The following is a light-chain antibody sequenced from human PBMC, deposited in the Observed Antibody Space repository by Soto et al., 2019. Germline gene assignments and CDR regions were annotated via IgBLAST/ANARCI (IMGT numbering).Light chain of an antibody. V-gene: IGLV2-23*02. CDR2: EVS. J-gene: IGLJ3*02. Sequence: QSVLTQPASVSGSPGQSITISCTGTSSDVGSYNLVSWYQQHPGKAPKLMISEVSKRPSGVPDRFSGSKSGNTASLTVSGLQAEDEADYYCSSYVGSKVFGGGTKVTVL. CDR1: SSDVGSYNL. CDR3: SSYVGSKV.